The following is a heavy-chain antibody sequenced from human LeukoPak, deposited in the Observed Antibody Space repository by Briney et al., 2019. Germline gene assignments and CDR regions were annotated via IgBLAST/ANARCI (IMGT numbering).Heavy chain of an antibody. J-gene: IGHJ4*02. Sequence: SQTLSLTCAISGDSVSSNSAAWNWIRQSPSRGLEWLGRAYYRSTWHHDYAESVKNRMTINPDTSKNQFSLHLNSVTPEVTAVYYCAREVDIVMATAVNFDFWGQGTLVTVSS. CDR1: GDSVSSNSAA. CDR2: AYYRSTWHH. V-gene: IGHV6-1*01. D-gene: IGHD2-21*02. CDR3: AREVDIVMATAVNFDF.